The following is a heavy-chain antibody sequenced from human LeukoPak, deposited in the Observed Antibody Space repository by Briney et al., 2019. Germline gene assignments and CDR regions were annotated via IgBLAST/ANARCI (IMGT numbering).Heavy chain of an antibody. J-gene: IGHJ4*02. CDR2: INPNSGGT. V-gene: IGHV1-2*02. Sequence: GSVKVSCKASGYTFTGYYMHWVRQAPGQGLEWMGWINPNSGGTNYAQKFQGRVTMTRDTSISTAYMELRSLRSDDTAVYYCARQTGYSSSWCFDYWGQGTLVTVSS. D-gene: IGHD6-13*01. CDR1: GYTFTGYY. CDR3: ARQTGYSSSWCFDY.